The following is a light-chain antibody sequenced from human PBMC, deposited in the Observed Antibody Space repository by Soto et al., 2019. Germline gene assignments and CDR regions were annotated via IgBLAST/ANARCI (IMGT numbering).Light chain of an antibody. V-gene: IGKV3-20*01. Sequence: EIVLTQSPGTLSLCPGERATLSCRASQSVSSSYLAWYQQKPGKAPRLLIYGASSRATGIPDRFSGSGSGTDFPLTISRLEPEDFAVYCCQQFGSSLLFTFGPGTKVDVK. CDR3: QQFGSSLLFT. CDR2: GAS. J-gene: IGKJ3*01. CDR1: QSVSSSY.